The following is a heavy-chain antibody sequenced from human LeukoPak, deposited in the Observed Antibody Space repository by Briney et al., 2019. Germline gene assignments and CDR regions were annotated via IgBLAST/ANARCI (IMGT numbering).Heavy chain of an antibody. Sequence: GGSLRLSCAASGFTFDDYAMHWVRQAPGKGLEWVSLISGDGGSTYYAESVKGRFTIYRDNSKNSLYLQMNSLRTEDTALYYCANGLYSYDLSNWFDPWGQGTLVTVSS. D-gene: IGHD5-18*01. CDR2: ISGDGGST. CDR3: ANGLYSYDLSNWFDP. V-gene: IGHV3-43*02. J-gene: IGHJ5*02. CDR1: GFTFDDYA.